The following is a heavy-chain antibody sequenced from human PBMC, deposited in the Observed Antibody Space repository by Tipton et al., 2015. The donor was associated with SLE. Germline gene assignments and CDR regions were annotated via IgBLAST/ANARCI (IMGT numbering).Heavy chain of an antibody. D-gene: IGHD6-13*01. CDR3: ARDRRLIAAPSFWWYFDL. V-gene: IGHV4-4*08. CDR2: IYSSGTT. CDR1: DGSISSYY. Sequence: TLSLTCTVSDGSISSYYWSWIRRPPGKGLEWIGYIYSSGTTNYNPSPKSRVTIPVDTSENQCSLKLSSVTAADTAVYYCARDRRLIAAPSFWWYFDLWGRGTLVTVSS. J-gene: IGHJ2*01.